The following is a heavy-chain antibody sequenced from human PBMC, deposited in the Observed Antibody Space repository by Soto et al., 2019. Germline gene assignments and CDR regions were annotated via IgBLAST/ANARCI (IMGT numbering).Heavy chain of an antibody. CDR2: INPNTGAA. Sequence: SVKVSCKASGGTFSSYAISWVRQAPGQGLEWMGGINPNTGAATYAQKFQGRVTITRDKSTNTAYMELRSLTSDDTAVYYCARDPIGGGAPYYFDSWGQGTMVTVSS. CDR3: ARDPIGGGAPYYFDS. CDR1: GGTFSSYA. D-gene: IGHD3-16*01. J-gene: IGHJ4*02. V-gene: IGHV1-69*05.